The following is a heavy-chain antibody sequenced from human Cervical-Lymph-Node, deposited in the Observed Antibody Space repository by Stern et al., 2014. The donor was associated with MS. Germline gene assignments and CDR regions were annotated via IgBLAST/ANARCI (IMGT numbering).Heavy chain of an antibody. CDR2: MNPDSGDT. CDR1: GYTFTRYD. V-gene: IGHV1-8*01. CDR3: TRGPRT. J-gene: IGHJ4*02. D-gene: IGHD1-7*01. Sequence: QMQLVQSGAEVEKPGASVKVSCKASGYTFTRYDIHWVRRAAGQGLEWMGWMNPDSGDTGLAQKFQGRVTLTRDTSISTAYLELHSLKSDDTAVYYCTRGPRTWGRGTLVTVSS.